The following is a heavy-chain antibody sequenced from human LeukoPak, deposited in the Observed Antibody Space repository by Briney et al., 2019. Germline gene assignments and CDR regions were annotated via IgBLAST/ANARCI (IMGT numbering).Heavy chain of an antibody. D-gene: IGHD1-26*01. CDR3: AKGQVGYDAFDI. J-gene: IGHJ3*02. CDR2: IYHSGST. Sequence: SETLSLTCTVSGGSISSYYWSWIRQPPGKGLEWIGYIYHSGSTNYNPSLKSRVTISVDTSKNQFSLKLSSVTAADTAVYYCAKGQVGYDAFDIWGQGTMVTVSS. CDR1: GGSISSYY. V-gene: IGHV4-59*01.